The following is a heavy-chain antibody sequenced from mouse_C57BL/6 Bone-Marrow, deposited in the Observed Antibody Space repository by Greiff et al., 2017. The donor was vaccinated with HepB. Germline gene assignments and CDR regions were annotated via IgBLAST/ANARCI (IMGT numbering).Heavy chain of an antibody. J-gene: IGHJ2*01. Sequence: EVKLEESGEGLVKPGGSLKLSCAASGFTFSSYAMSWVRQTPDKRLEWVATISSGGSYTYYPDSVKGRFTISRDNAKNTLYLQMSSLKSEDTAMYYCARLGVITTVAYYFDYWGQGTTLTVSS. D-gene: IGHD1-1*01. CDR2: ISSGGSYT. CDR1: GFTFSSYA. V-gene: IGHV5-6*03. CDR3: ARLGVITTVAYYFDY.